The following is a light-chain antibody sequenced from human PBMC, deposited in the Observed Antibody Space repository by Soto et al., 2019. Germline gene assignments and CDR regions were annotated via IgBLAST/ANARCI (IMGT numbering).Light chain of an antibody. V-gene: IGLV2-14*01. CDR2: DVS. J-gene: IGLJ1*01. Sequence: QSALTQPASVSGSPGQSITISCTGTSSDVGAYNYVSWYQQYPGKAPKLMIYDVSNRPSGISNRFSGSKSANTASLTISGLQAEDEADYYCCSYAGYSAPYVFGTGTKLTVL. CDR3: CSYAGYSAPYV. CDR1: SSDVGAYNY.